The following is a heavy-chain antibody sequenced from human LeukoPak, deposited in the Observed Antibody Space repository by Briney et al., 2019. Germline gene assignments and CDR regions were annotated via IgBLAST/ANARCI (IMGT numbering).Heavy chain of an antibody. D-gene: IGHD3-10*02. CDR2: VSSCGSTI. CDR3: AELGITMIGGV. V-gene: IGHV3-11*04. Sequence: GGSLRLSCAASGFNFSDYTMTWVGQAAGKGLGWVSYVSSCGSTISYADSVKGRFTISRDNAKNSLYLQMNSLRAEDTAVYYCAELGITMIGGVWGKGTTVTISS. CDR1: GFNFSDYT. J-gene: IGHJ6*03.